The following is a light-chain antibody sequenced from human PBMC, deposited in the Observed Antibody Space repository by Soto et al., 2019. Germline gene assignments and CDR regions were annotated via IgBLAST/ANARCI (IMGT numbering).Light chain of an antibody. J-gene: IGKJ5*01. CDR2: AAS. V-gene: IGKV1-9*01. Sequence: DIQLTQSPSFLSASVGDRVTITCRASRGISSYLAWYQQKPGKAPKLLIYAASTLHTGVPSRFSGSGSGTEFTLTISCLQPEDFATYYGQQLNSYLITFGQGTRLEIK. CDR3: QQLNSYLIT. CDR1: RGISSY.